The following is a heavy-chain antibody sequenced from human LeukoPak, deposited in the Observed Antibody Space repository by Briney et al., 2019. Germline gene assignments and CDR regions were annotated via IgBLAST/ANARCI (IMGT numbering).Heavy chain of an antibody. V-gene: IGHV3-30*02. CDR1: GFTFSSYG. Sequence: QSGGSLRLSCAASGFTFSSYGMHWVRQAPGKGLEGVAFIRYDGSNKYYADSVKGRFTISRDNSKNTLYLQMNSLRAEDTAVYYCAQNGYAAAYWFDPWGQGTLVTVSS. CDR2: IRYDGSNK. D-gene: IGHD6-13*01. J-gene: IGHJ5*02. CDR3: AQNGYAAAYWFDP.